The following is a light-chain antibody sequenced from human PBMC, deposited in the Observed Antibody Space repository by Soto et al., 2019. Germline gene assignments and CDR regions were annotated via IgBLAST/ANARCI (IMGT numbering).Light chain of an antibody. V-gene: IGLV2-14*01. Sequence: QSALTQPASVSGSPGQSITISCPGTSSDVGSYNYVSWYQQHPGKAPKLMIYVVSDRPSGISSRFSGSKSGSTASLPISGLQTEDEADYYCQSYDSCMRVYVFGTGTKVTVL. CDR3: QSYDSCMRVYV. J-gene: IGLJ1*01. CDR1: SSDVGSYNY. CDR2: VVS.